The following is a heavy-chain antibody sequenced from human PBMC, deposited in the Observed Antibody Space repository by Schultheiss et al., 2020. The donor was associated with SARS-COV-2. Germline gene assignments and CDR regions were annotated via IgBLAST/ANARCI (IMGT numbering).Heavy chain of an antibody. CDR3: ARDQEYYDILTGYYPDPYTYYYYYGMDV. Sequence: GGSLRLSCAASGFTFSDYAMSWVRQAPGKGLEWVSAISGSGGSTYYADSVKGRFTISRDNSKNTLYLQMNSLRAEDTAVYYCARDQEYYDILTGYYPDPYTYYYYYGMDVWGQGTTVTVSS. CDR1: GFTFSDYA. CDR2: ISGSGGST. D-gene: IGHD3-9*01. J-gene: IGHJ6*02. V-gene: IGHV3-23*01.